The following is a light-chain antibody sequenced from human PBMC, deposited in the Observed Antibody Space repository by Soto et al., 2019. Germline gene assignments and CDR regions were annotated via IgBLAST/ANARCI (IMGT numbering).Light chain of an antibody. Sequence: DIQMTQSPSSLSASVGDRVTITCRASQSISSYVNWYQQRPGKAPTVLLYGASSLQSGVPSRFSGTGYGTDFTLTVSNLQPEDFATYYCQQSYSIPWTFGQGTRVEIK. CDR1: QSISSY. CDR3: QQSYSIPWT. V-gene: IGKV1-39*01. J-gene: IGKJ1*01. CDR2: GAS.